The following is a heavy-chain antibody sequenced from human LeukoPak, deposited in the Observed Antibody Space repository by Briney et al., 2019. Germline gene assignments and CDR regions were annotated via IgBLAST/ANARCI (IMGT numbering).Heavy chain of an antibody. Sequence: GASVKVSCKASGYTFTSYGISWVRQAPGQGPEWMGWISAYNGNTNYAQKLQGRVTMTTDTSTSTAYMELRSLRSDDTAVYYCARDRALVVPAAMAPFDPWGQGTLVTVSS. CDR3: ARDRALVVPAAMAPFDP. J-gene: IGHJ5*02. V-gene: IGHV1-18*01. CDR1: GYTFTSYG. D-gene: IGHD2-2*01. CDR2: ISAYNGNT.